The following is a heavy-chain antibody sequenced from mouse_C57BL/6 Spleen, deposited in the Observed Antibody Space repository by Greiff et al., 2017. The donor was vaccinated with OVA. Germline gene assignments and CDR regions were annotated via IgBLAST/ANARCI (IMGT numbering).Heavy chain of an antibody. V-gene: IGHV6-6*01. D-gene: IGHD1-3*01. J-gene: IGHJ2*01. CDR2: IRNKANNHAT. CDR1: GFTFSDAW. CDR3: TRLNYRYFDY. Sequence: EVKLMESGGGLVQPAGSMKLSCAASGFTFSDAWMDWVRQSPEKGLAWVAEIRNKANNHATYYAESVKGRFTISRDDSKSSVYLQMNSLRAEDTGIYYCTRLNYRYFDYWGQGTTLTVSS.